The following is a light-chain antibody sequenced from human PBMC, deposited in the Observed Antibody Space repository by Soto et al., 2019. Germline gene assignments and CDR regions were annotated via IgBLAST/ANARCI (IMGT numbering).Light chain of an antibody. CDR3: QQYNSAWT. CDR2: TAS. Sequence: DIQMTQSPSTLSASVGDRVTITCRASQSISTWLAWYQQKPGKAPKLLIYTASNLEGGVPSRFSGSGSGTEFTLTISSLQPDDLATYYCQQYNSAWTFGQGTKVELK. J-gene: IGKJ1*01. CDR1: QSISTW. V-gene: IGKV1-5*03.